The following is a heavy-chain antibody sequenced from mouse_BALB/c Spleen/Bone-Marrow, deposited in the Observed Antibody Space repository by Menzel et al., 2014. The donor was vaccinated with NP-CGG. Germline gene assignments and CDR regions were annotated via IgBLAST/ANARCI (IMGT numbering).Heavy chain of an antibody. CDR3: ARDMCDGLRWYFDV. CDR2: IRNKANGYTT. D-gene: IGHD2-3*01. CDR1: GFTFTDYY. V-gene: IGHV7-3*02. J-gene: IGHJ1*01. Sequence: EVQGVESGGGLVQPGGSLRLSCATSGFTFTDYYMSWVRQPPGKALEWLGFIRNKANGYTTDYSASVKGRFTISRDNSQSILYLQMNTLRAEDSATYYCARDMCDGLRWYFDVWCAGTTVTVSS.